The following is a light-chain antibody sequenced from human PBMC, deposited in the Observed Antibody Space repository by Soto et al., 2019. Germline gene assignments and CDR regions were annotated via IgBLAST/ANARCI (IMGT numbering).Light chain of an antibody. CDR3: HQYAHSPLT. CDR2: DVS. V-gene: IGKV3-20*01. Sequence: EIVLTQSPGTLSLSPGESATLSCRASQSVDRNFLAWFQHKPGQAPRLLIYDVSNRATGIPDRFSASGSGTDFTLTVSRLEPEDFAVYYCHQYAHSPLTFGGGTKVDIK. CDR1: QSVDRNF. J-gene: IGKJ4*01.